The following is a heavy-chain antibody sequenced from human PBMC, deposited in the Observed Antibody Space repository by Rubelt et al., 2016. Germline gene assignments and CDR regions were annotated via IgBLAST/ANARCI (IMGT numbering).Heavy chain of an antibody. J-gene: IGHJ5*02. V-gene: IGHV4-34*01. CDR3: ARGSVADKKFDP. CDR1: GVSFSGYY. CDR2: INHSGST. Sequence: QVQLQQWGAGLLKPSETLSLTCAVYGVSFSGYYWSWIRQPPGKGLEWIGEINHSGSTNYNPSLKSVVTISVDASKNQFSLKLSFVTAADTAVYYCARGSVADKKFDPWGQGTLVTVYS. D-gene: IGHD6-19*01.